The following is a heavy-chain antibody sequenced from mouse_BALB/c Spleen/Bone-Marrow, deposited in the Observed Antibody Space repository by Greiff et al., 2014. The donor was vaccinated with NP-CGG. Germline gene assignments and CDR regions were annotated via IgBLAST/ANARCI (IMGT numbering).Heavy chain of an antibody. Sequence: EVQGVESGTVLARPGASVKMPCKASGYTFTSYWMHWIKQRPGQGLEWIGAFYPGNSDTIYNQKFKGKAKLTAVTSTSTAYMELSSLTNEDSAVYFCLTAGFDYWGQGTTLTVSS. CDR2: FYPGNSDT. CDR3: LTAGFDY. J-gene: IGHJ2*01. V-gene: IGHV1-5*01. CDR1: GYTFTSYW. D-gene: IGHD3-1*01.